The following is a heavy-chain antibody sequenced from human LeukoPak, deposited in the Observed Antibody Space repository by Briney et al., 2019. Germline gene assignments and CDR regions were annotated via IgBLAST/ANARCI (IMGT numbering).Heavy chain of an antibody. CDR2: ISAYNGNT. D-gene: IGHD3-16*02. J-gene: IGHJ4*02. Sequence: GASVKVSCKASGYTFTSYGISWVRQAPGQGLEWMGWISAYNGNTNYAQKLQGRVTMTTDTSTSTAYMELRSLRSDDTAVYYCARDKDVITFGGVIVLYYFDYWGQGTLVTVSS. CDR3: ARDKDVITFGGVIVLYYFDY. V-gene: IGHV1-18*01. CDR1: GYTFTSYG.